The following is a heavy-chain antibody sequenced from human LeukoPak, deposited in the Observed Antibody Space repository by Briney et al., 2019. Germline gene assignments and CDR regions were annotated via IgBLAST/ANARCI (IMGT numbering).Heavy chain of an antibody. CDR2: IYHSGST. CDR3: ARGGVSGERQGIDY. CDR1: GGSISSGGYY. V-gene: IGHV4-30-2*01. J-gene: IGHJ4*02. Sequence: SETLSLTCTVSGGSISSGGYYWSWIRQPPGKGLEWIGYIYHSGSTYYNPSLKSRVTISVDRSKNQFSLKLSSVTAADTAVYYCARGGVSGERQGIDYWGQGTLVTVSS. D-gene: IGHD1-1*01.